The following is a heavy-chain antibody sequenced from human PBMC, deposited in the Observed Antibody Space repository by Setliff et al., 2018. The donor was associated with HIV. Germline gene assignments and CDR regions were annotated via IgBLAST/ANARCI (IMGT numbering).Heavy chain of an antibody. V-gene: IGHV4-39*01. CDR3: AGGHCSGTNCYGVDYYGMDV. CDR2: VSYDGTT. D-gene: IGHD2-2*01. CDR1: GGSISSSSYY. Sequence: PFETLSLTCTVSGGSISSSSYYWGWIRQPPGKGLEWIGSVSYDGTTYYNPSLNSRVTISVDTSKNQFSLRLSSVTAADTAVYYCAGGHCSGTNCYGVDYYGMDVWGQGTTVTVSS. J-gene: IGHJ6*02.